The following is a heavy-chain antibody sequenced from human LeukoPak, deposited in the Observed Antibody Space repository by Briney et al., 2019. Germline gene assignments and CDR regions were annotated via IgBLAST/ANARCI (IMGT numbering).Heavy chain of an antibody. CDR3: AKGIGLLDS. J-gene: IGHJ5*01. CDR2: ISGNGGSS. CDR1: GFTFSSYA. V-gene: IGHV3-23*01. Sequence: GGSLRLSCAVSGFTFSSYAMSWVRQAPGKGLEWVSSISGNGGSSKYADSVKGRFTTSRVNSKNTLYLQMNSLRVEDTAVYYCAKGIGLLDSWGQGTLVTVSS. D-gene: IGHD3-16*01.